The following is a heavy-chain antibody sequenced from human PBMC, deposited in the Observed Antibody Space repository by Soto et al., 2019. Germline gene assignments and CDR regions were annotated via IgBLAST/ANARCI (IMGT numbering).Heavy chain of an antibody. J-gene: IGHJ6*02. CDR1: GGTFSSYA. V-gene: IGHV1-69*13. Sequence: SVKVSCKASGGTFSSYAISWVRQAPGQGLDWMGGIIPIFGTANYAQKFQGRVTITADESTSTAYMELSSLRSEDTAVYYCARDCSGGSCREYYYYGMDVWGQGTTVTVSS. D-gene: IGHD2-15*01. CDR2: IIPIFGTA. CDR3: ARDCSGGSCREYYYYGMDV.